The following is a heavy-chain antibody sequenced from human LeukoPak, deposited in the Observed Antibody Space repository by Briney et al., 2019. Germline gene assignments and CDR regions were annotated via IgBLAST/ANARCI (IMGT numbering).Heavy chain of an antibody. CDR2: ISGSGGST. CDR3: ARRSWSHAFDV. V-gene: IGHV3-23*01. Sequence: PGGSLRLSCAASGFTFSSYAMSWVRQAPGKGLEWVSAISGSGGSTYYADSVKGRFTISRDNTKKLLYLQMDSLRAEDTATYYCARRSWSHAFDVWGRGTFVTVSS. D-gene: IGHD2-15*01. CDR1: GFTFSSYA. J-gene: IGHJ3*01.